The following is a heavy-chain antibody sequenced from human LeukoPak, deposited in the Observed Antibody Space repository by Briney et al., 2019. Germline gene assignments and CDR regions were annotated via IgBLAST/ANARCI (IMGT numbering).Heavy chain of an antibody. D-gene: IGHD3-10*01. CDR3: ARTPYLYFGSGSYQFDY. V-gene: IGHV3-23*01. Sequence: GGSLRLSCAASGFTFSSYAMSWVRQAPGKGLEWVSGISGSNAYYADSVKGRFTISRDNSKNTLYLRMNSLRAEDTAVYFCARTPYLYFGSGSYQFDYWGQGTLVTVSS. J-gene: IGHJ4*02. CDR1: GFTFSSYA. CDR2: ISGSNA.